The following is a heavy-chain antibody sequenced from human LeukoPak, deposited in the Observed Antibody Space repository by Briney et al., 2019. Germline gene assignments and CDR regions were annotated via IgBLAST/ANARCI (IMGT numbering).Heavy chain of an antibody. CDR3: ARDTFGYSYDHDAFDI. V-gene: IGHV4-39*07. Sequence: SETLSLTCTVSGGSISSNGYYWGWIRQPPGKGLEWIGSFYYTGSTFYSPSLKSRVTISVDTSKNQFSLKLSSVTAADTAVYYCARDTFGYSYDHDAFDIWGQGTMVTVSS. CDR2: FYYTGST. J-gene: IGHJ3*02. D-gene: IGHD5-18*01. CDR1: GGSISSNGYY.